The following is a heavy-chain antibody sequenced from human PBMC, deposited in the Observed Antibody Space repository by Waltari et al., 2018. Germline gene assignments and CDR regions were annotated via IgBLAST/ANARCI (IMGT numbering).Heavy chain of an antibody. V-gene: IGHV4-34*02. Sequence: QVHLQQWGAGLLKPSETLSPTCRVSGGSFSNYYWSWIRQPPGRGLEWIGEIDHSGSTNYNPSLKSRVTLSVDTSKKEFSLRLTSVTAADTAIYYCAGLRFNYYYFYHMDVWGKGTTVTVSS. CDR2: IDHSGST. CDR3: AGLRFNYYYFYHMDV. D-gene: IGHD3-10*01. CDR1: GGSFSNYY. J-gene: IGHJ6*03.